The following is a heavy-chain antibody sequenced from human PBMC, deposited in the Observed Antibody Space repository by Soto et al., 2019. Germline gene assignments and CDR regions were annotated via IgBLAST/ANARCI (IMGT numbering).Heavy chain of an antibody. CDR1: GYTFTGYY. V-gene: IGHV1-2*04. CDR3: ARQDIVVVPAATSQAEYFQH. D-gene: IGHD2-2*01. Sequence: VKVSCKASGYTFTGYYMHWVRQAPGQGLEWMGWINPNSGGTNYAQKFQGWVTMTRDTSISTAYMELSRLRSDDTAVYYCARQDIVVVPAATSQAEYFQHWDQGTLVTVSS. J-gene: IGHJ1*01. CDR2: INPNSGGT.